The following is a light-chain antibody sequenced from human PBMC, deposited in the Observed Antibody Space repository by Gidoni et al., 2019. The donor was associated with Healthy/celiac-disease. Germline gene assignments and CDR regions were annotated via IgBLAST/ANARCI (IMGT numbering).Light chain of an antibody. J-gene: IGKJ1*01. CDR1: QDISNS. CDR3: QKYNSAPRT. CDR2: AAS. Sequence: DIQMTQSPSSLSASVGDRVTITCRAIQDISNSLAWYQQKPGKVPKLLIYAASTLHSGVPSRFSGSGSGTDFTLTISSLQPEDVATYYCQKYNSAPRTFGQGTKVEIK. V-gene: IGKV1-27*01.